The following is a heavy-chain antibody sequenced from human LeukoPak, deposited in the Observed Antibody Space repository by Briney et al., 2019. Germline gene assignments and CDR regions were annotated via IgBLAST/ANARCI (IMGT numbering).Heavy chain of an antibody. CDR1: GFTFSSYE. CDR2: ISSSGSTI. J-gene: IGHJ4*02. V-gene: IGHV3-48*03. CDR3: ARDFGRMAAADPDY. Sequence: PGGSLRLSCAASGFTFSSYEMNWVRQAPGKGLEWVSYISSSGSTIYYADSVKGRFTISRDNAKNSLYLQMNSLRVEDTAIYYCARDFGRMAAADPDYWGQGTLVTVSS. D-gene: IGHD6-13*01.